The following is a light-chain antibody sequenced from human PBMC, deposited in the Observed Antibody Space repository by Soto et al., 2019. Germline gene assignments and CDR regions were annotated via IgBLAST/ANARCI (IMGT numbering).Light chain of an antibody. CDR1: SSNIGTNT. Sequence: QSVLTQPPSASGTPGQRVTISCSGSSSNIGTNTVNWYLELPGTAPKLLIYNNNKRPSGVPERFSGSKSGTSASLAISGLQSEDEADYYCSSYAGSNNYVFGTGTKGTVL. V-gene: IGLV1-44*01. CDR2: NNN. CDR3: SSYAGSNNYV. J-gene: IGLJ1*01.